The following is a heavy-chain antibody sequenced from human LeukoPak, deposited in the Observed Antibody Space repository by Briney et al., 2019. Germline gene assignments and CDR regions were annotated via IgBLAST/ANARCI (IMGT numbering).Heavy chain of an antibody. CDR2: INPNTGGT. V-gene: IGHV1-2*06. CDR1: GYTFIAYY. Sequence: ASVKVSCKASGYTFIAYYIHWVRQAPGQGLEWMGRINPNTGGTLYAQKFQGRVTMTRDTSISTAYMELSRLRSDDTAVYYCARGYGGNPSWFDPWGQGTLVTVSS. J-gene: IGHJ5*02. D-gene: IGHD4-23*01. CDR3: ARGYGGNPSWFDP.